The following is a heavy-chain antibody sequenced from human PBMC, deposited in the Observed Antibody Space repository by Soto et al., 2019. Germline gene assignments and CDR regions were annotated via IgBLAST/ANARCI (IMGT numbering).Heavy chain of an antibody. D-gene: IGHD6-13*01. J-gene: IGHJ3*02. CDR1: GFTFSSYA. Sequence: EVQLLESGGGLVQPGGSLRLSCAASGFTFSSYAMSWVRQAPGKGLEWVSAISGSGGSTYYADSVKGRFTISRDNSKNTLYLQMNSLRAEDTAVYYCAKDSSSWAGTLDAFDIWGQGTMVTVSS. CDR2: ISGSGGST. CDR3: AKDSSSWAGTLDAFDI. V-gene: IGHV3-23*01.